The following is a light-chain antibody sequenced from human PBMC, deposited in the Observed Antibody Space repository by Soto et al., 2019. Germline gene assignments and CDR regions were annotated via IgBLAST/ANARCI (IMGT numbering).Light chain of an antibody. CDR3: QQYNAWPLT. CDR2: GAS. CDR1: QRVSSN. Sequence: EIVMTQSPATLSVSPGERATLSCKASQRVSSNVAWYQQKPGQAPRLLIYGASARATGIPSRFSGSGSGTEFTLTISSLQFEDLAVYYCQQYNAWPLTFGGGTKVE. J-gene: IGKJ4*01. V-gene: IGKV3-15*01.